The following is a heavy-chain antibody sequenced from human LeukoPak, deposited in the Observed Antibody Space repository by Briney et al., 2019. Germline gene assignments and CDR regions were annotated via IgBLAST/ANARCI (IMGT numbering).Heavy chain of an antibody. CDR3: ARDPDTSGYYVFDY. CDR1: GFSFSSYS. D-gene: IGHD3-22*01. V-gene: IGHV3-48*01. CDR2: ITSSSTTI. Sequence: GGSLRLSCAASGFSFSSYSMIWVRQAPGKGLEWVSYITSSSTTIYYADSVKGRFTISRDNFKNTLYLQMNSLRAEDTAVYYCARDPDTSGYYVFDYWGQGTLVTVSS. J-gene: IGHJ4*02.